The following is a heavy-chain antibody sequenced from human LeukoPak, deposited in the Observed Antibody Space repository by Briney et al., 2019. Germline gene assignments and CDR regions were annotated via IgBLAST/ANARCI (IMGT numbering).Heavy chain of an antibody. J-gene: IGHJ5*02. CDR1: GYAFAAYY. CDR3: ATDRPHNCFDP. V-gene: IGHV1-46*01. CDR2: IYPSDGST. Sequence: ASVKVSCKASGYAFAAYYIHWVRQAPGRGLEWVVVIYPSDGSTRYAQKFQGRVTMTRDASTSTIYIDLNNLGSDDTAIYYCATDRPHNCFDPWGRGSLVTVSS.